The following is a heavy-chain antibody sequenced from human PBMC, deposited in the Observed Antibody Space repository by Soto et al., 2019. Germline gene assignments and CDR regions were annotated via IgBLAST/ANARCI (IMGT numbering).Heavy chain of an antibody. D-gene: IGHD6-13*01. V-gene: IGHV4-30-4*01. Sequence: SETLSLTCTVSGGSISSGDHYWSWIRQPPGKGLEWIGYIYYSGSTYYNPSLKSRVTISVDTSKNQFSLKLSSVTAADTAVYYCARGLVAAAGTKQYYFEYWGQGTLVTVSS. CDR2: IYYSGST. CDR1: GGSISSGDHY. CDR3: ARGLVAAAGTKQYYFEY. J-gene: IGHJ4*02.